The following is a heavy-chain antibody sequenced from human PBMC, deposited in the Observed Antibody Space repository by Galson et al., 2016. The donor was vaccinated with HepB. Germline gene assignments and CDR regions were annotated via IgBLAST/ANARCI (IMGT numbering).Heavy chain of an antibody. CDR3: AKGDGGSYPLPAH. D-gene: IGHD1-26*01. CDR1: GFTFNTHG. V-gene: IGHV3-30*18. CDR2: ISYDGSNK. J-gene: IGHJ4*02. Sequence: SLRLSCAASGFTFNTHGMHWVRQAPGKGLEWVAVISYDGSNKYYADSVKGRFTISRDNSKNTLYLQMNSQRAEDTAVYFCAKGDGGSYPLPAHWGQGTLVTVSS.